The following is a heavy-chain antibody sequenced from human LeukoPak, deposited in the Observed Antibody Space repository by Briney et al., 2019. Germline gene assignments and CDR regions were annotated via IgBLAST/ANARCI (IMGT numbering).Heavy chain of an antibody. CDR1: GYTFTSYY. V-gene: IGHV1-46*01. CDR3: ARSGRGTYYYFDL. J-gene: IGHJ4*02. D-gene: IGHD5-12*01. CDR2: INPSGGST. Sequence: ASMKVSCKASGYTFTSYYIHWVRQAPGQGLEWMGLINPSGGSTNYAQKFQGRVTMTRDTSTSTVYMELSSLRSEDTAVYYCARSGRGTYYYFDLWGQGTLVTVSS.